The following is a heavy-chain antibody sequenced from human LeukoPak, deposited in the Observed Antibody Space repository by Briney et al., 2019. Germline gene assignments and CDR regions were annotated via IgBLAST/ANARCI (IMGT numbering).Heavy chain of an antibody. Sequence: GASVKVSCKASGYTFTSYGISWVRQAPGQGLEWMGWISAYNGNTNYAQKLQGRVTMTTDTSMSTAYMELRSLRSDDTAVYYCARDGGVVAPLWHNWFDPWGQGTLVTVSS. J-gene: IGHJ5*02. CDR3: ARDGGVVAPLWHNWFDP. D-gene: IGHD2-8*02. V-gene: IGHV1-18*01. CDR2: ISAYNGNT. CDR1: GYTFTSYG.